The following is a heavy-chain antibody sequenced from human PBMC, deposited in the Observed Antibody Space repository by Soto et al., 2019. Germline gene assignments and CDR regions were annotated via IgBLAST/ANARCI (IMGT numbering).Heavy chain of an antibody. CDR1: GDSVSSNRAA. D-gene: IGHD3-10*01. CDR2: TYYRSRWFT. J-gene: IGHJ3*02. V-gene: IGHV6-1*01. Sequence: QVQLQQSGPGLVKPSQTLSLTCAISGDSVSSNRAAWGWIRQSPSGGLEWLGRTYYRSRWFTDYAESVKSRISIKPDTYKNQLSLQLNSVTPEDTAVYYCAREDSAAENDAFDMWGHGTMVTVSS. CDR3: AREDSAAENDAFDM.